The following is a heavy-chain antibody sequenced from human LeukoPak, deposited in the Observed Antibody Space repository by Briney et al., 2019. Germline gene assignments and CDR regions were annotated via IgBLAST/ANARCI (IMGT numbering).Heavy chain of an antibody. J-gene: IGHJ3*02. D-gene: IGHD3-10*01. Sequence: PSETLSLTCTVSGASISTYYWSWIRQPPGKGLEWIGYLFFGGSTNYNPSLKSRVTISSDTSKNQFSLKLSSVTAADTAVYYCARGGGSGSYYNDAFDIWGQGTMVTVSS. CDR1: GASISTYY. V-gene: IGHV4-59*12. CDR2: LFFGGST. CDR3: ARGGGSGSYYNDAFDI.